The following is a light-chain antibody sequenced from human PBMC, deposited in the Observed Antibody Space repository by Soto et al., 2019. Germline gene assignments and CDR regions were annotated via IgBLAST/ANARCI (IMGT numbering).Light chain of an antibody. CDR1: KSNIGNNT. V-gene: IGLV1-44*01. J-gene: IGLJ1*01. Sequence: QSVLTQPPSASGTPGQRVTMSCSGGKSNIGNNTVNWYQQFPGMAPRLFICKSNQRPSGVPDRFSGSKSGTSASLAISGLQSEDEADYYCAAWDDSVNGYVFGTGTKVTVL. CDR2: KSN. CDR3: AAWDDSVNGYV.